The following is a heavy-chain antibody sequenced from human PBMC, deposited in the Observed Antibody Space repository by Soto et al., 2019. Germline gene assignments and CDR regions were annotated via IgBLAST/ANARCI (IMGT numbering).Heavy chain of an antibody. V-gene: IGHV1-69*01. CDR1: GGTFSSYA. D-gene: IGHD2-15*01. Sequence: QVQLVQSGDEVKKPGSSVKVSCKASGGTFSSYAISWVRQAPGQGLEWMGGIIPIFGTANYAQKFQGRVTINADESTSTAYMEMSSLRSEDTAVYYCARMKCSGGSCFGNWFDPWGQGTLVTVSS. J-gene: IGHJ5*02. CDR3: ARMKCSGGSCFGNWFDP. CDR2: IIPIFGTA.